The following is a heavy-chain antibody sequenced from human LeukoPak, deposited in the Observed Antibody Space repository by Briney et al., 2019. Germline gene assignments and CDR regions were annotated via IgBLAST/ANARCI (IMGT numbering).Heavy chain of an antibody. V-gene: IGHV5-51*01. CDR3: ARHKGITDCSGGSCYSELNYYYYYMDV. D-gene: IGHD2-15*01. CDR1: GYSFTSYW. Sequence: GESLKISCKGSGYSFTSYWIGWVRQMPGKGLEWMGIIYPGDSDTRYRPSFQGQVTISADKSISTAYLQWSSLKASDTAMYYCARHKGITDCSGGSCYSELNYYYYYMDVWGKGTTVTVSS. J-gene: IGHJ6*03. CDR2: IYPGDSDT.